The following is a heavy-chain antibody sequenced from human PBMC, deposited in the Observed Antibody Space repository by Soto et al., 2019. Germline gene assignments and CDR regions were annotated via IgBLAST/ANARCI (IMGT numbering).Heavy chain of an antibody. V-gene: IGHV1-69*13. D-gene: IGHD2-2*01. CDR2: IIPIFGTA. J-gene: IGHJ6*02. CDR3: ARDFVVVPAAVDHGMDV. Sequence: SVKVSCKASGGTFSSYSISWVRQAPGQGLEWMGGIIPIFGTANYAQKFQGRVTITADESTSTAYMELSSLRSEDTAVYYCARDFVVVPAAVDHGMDVWGQGTTVTVSS. CDR1: GGTFSSYS.